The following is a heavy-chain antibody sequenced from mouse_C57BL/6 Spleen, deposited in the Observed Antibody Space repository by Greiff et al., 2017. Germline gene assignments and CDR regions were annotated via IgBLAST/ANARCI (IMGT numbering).Heavy chain of an antibody. V-gene: IGHV1-55*01. CDR3: ARQGYRDAMDY. J-gene: IGHJ4*01. D-gene: IGHD2-12*01. CDR2: IYPGSGST. Sequence: VQLQQPGAELVKPGASVKMSCKASGYTFTSHWITRVKSRPGQGLEWIGDIYPGSGSTNYNEKFKSKATLTVDTYSSTAYMQLSSLTCEDSAVYYCARQGYRDAMDYWGQGTSVTVSS. CDR1: GYTFTSHW.